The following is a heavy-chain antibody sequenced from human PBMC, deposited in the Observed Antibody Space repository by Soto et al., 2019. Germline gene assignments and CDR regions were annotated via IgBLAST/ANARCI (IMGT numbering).Heavy chain of an antibody. V-gene: IGHV4-34*01. CDR2: INHSGST. Sequence: PSETLSLTCAVYGGSFSGYCWSWIRQPPGKGLEWIGEINHSGSTYSNPSLKSRVTISVDTSKNQFSLKLSSVTAADTAVYYCAREVGGSLDYWGQGTLVTVSS. J-gene: IGHJ4*02. CDR3: AREVGGSLDY. D-gene: IGHD2-15*01. CDR1: GGSFSGYC.